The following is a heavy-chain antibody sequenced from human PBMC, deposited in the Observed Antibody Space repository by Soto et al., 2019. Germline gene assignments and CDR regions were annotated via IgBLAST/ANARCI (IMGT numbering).Heavy chain of an antibody. CDR3: ARVRWGSSIEDYHYYMDV. V-gene: IGHV6-1*01. Sequence: SQTLSLTCVISGDSFSSNSAAWNWIRQSPSRGLEWLGRTYYRSKWYNDYAVSVKSRITINPDTSKNQFSLQLNSVTPEDTAVYYCARVRWGSSIEDYHYYMDVWGKGTTVTVSS. CDR1: GDSFSSNSAA. D-gene: IGHD6-6*01. J-gene: IGHJ6*03. CDR2: TYYRSKWYN.